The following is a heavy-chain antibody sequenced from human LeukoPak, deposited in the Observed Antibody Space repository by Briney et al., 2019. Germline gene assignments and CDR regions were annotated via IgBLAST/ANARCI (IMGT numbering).Heavy chain of an antibody. CDR1: GFTFSSYW. CDR2: INSDGSTT. J-gene: IGHJ4*02. D-gene: IGHD2-8*01. CDR3: AKDLYATSLTYFDY. V-gene: IGHV3-74*01. Sequence: GGSLRLSCAASGFTFSSYWMHWVRQAPGKGLVWVSRINSDGSTTSYADSVKGRFTISRDNAKNTLYLQMNSLRAEDTALYYCAKDLYATSLTYFDYWGQGTLVTVSS.